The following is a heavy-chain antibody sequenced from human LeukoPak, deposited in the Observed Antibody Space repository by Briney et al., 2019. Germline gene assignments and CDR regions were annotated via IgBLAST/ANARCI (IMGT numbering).Heavy chain of an antibody. CDR3: ARPYYYVSSGYYFWFDP. V-gene: IGHV4-39*01. CDR2: IYYSGST. CDR1: GGSISSGGYY. D-gene: IGHD3-22*01. Sequence: SETLSLTCTVSGGSISSGGYYWGWIRQPPGKGLEWIVSIYYSGSTSYNPSLKSRVTISVDTSKNQFSLKLSSVTAADTAVYYCARPYYYVSSGYYFWFDPWGQGTLVTVSS. J-gene: IGHJ5*02.